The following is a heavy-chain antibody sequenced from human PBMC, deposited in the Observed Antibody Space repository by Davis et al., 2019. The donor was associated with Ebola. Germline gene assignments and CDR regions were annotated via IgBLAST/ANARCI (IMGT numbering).Heavy chain of an antibody. V-gene: IGHV3-21*01. CDR3: ARVSSDKRRVGIDYYYGMDV. CDR2: ISSSSSYI. D-gene: IGHD2-21*01. CDR1: GFTLNSYG. Sequence: PGGSLRLSCAASGFTLNSYGMNWVRQAPGKGLEWVSSISSSSSYIYYADSVKGRFTISRDNAKNSVYLQMNSLRAEDTAIYYCARVSSDKRRVGIDYYYGMDVWGRGTTVTVSS. J-gene: IGHJ6*02.